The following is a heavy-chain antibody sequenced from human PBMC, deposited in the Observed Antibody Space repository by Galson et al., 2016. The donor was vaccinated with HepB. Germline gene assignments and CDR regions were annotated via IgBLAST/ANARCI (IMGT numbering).Heavy chain of an antibody. CDR3: AKDLATLGTISEVRPGTEFDAFNI. Sequence: SLRLSCAASGFTFSTYAIHWVRQAPGKGLEWVIVISYGGGSHKYFADSVKGRFTISRDNSKNTVYLQMNSLRPEDTAVYYCAKDLATLGTISEVRPGTEFDAFNIWGQGTMVSVSS. D-gene: IGHD5-12*01. V-gene: IGHV3-30-3*01. CDR2: ISYGGGSHK. J-gene: IGHJ3*02. CDR1: GFTFSTYA.